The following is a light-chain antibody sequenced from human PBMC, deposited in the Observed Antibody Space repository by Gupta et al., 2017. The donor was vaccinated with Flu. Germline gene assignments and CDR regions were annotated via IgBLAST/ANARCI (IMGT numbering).Light chain of an antibody. CDR3: QQRSNGPLT. CDR2: DAS. V-gene: IGKV3-11*01. CDR1: QSVSSY. Sequence: DIVLTQSPATLSLSPGERATLSCRASQSVSSYLAWYQQKPGQAPRLLIYDASNRATGITARFSGSGSGTDFTRTSSSLEPEDFAVYYCQQRSNGPLTFGGGTKVEIK. J-gene: IGKJ4*01.